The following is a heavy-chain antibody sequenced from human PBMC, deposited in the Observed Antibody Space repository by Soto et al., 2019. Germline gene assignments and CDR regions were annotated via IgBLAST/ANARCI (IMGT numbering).Heavy chain of an antibody. D-gene: IGHD6-19*01. CDR3: ARGSPAGPLYFDY. CDR1: GYTFTTYP. CDR2: INAGSGNT. J-gene: IGHJ4*02. Sequence: QVQLVQSGPEEKKPGASVKISCKASGYTFTTYPLHWVRQAPGQRLEWMGWINAGSGNTKYSQNFQDRVTITRDTSANTAYRELSSLKSEDTAVYYCARGSPAGPLYFDYWGQGTLVAVSS. V-gene: IGHV1-3*05.